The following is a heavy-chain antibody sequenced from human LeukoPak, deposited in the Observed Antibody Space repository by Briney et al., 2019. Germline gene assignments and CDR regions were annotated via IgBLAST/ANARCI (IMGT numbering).Heavy chain of an antibody. CDR3: AKSNGYGLVDI. D-gene: IGHD3-10*01. V-gene: IGHV4-34*01. CDR2: INHSGST. CDR1: GGSFSGYY. Sequence: SETLSLTCAVYGGSFSGYYWSWIRQPPGKGLEWIGEINHSGSTNYNPSLKSRVTISVDTSRNQFSLKLNPVTAADTAVYYCAKSNGYGLVDIWGQGTMVTVSS. J-gene: IGHJ3*02.